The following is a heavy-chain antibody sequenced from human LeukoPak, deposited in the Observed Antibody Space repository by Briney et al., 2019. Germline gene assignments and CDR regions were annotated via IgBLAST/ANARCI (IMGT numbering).Heavy chain of an antibody. J-gene: IGHJ4*02. CDR3: ARHISSGGTYAHFDY. D-gene: IGHD1-26*01. Sequence: SETLSLTCTVSGYSISNGFYWAWIRPPPGKGLEWIGYIHYSGSTNYNPSLKSRVTMSLDTSNNQVSLKLNSVTAADTAVYYCARHISSGGTYAHFDYWGQGTLVTVSS. CDR1: GYSISNGFY. V-gene: IGHV4-59*08. CDR2: IHYSGST.